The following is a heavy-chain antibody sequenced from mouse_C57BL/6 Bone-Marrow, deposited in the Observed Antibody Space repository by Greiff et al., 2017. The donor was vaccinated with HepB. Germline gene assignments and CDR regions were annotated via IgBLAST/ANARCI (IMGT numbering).Heavy chain of an antibody. CDR1: GYTFTSYG. J-gene: IGHJ4*01. Sequence: QVQLKQSGAELARPGASVKLSCKASGYTFTSYGISWVKQRTGQGLEWIGEIYPRRGNTYYNDKFKGKATLTADKSSRPAYMELRSLTSEDSAVYFCARLGVTTVVAPYAMDYWGQGTSVTVSS. D-gene: IGHD1-1*01. CDR3: ARLGVTTVVAPYAMDY. CDR2: IYPRRGNT. V-gene: IGHV1-81*01.